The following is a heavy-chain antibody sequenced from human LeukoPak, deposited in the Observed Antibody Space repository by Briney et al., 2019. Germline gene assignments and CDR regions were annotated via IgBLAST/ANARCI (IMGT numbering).Heavy chain of an antibody. CDR3: TRHRIWEWGGNYYYYMDV. J-gene: IGHJ6*03. Sequence: QPGGSLRLSCAASGFTFSSYWMHWVRQASGKGLEWVGRIRSKANSYATAYAASVKGRFTISRDDSKNTAYLQMNSLKTEDTAVYYCTRHRIWEWGGNYYYYMDVWGKGTTVTVSS. CDR1: GFTFSSYW. CDR2: IRSKANSYAT. V-gene: IGHV3-73*01. D-gene: IGHD3-3*01.